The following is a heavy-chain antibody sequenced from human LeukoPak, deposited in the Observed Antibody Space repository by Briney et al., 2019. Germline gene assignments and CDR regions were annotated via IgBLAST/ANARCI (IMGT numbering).Heavy chain of an antibody. Sequence: GGSLRLSCAASGFTFSSYWMHWVRQAPGKGLVWVSRINSDGSSTSYADSVKGRFTISRDNAKNSLYLQMNSLRAEDTAVYYCARANLEYSSSSDYFDYWGQGTLVTVSS. CDR3: ARANLEYSSSSDYFDY. CDR1: GFTFSSYW. V-gene: IGHV3-74*01. D-gene: IGHD6-6*01. CDR2: INSDGSST. J-gene: IGHJ4*02.